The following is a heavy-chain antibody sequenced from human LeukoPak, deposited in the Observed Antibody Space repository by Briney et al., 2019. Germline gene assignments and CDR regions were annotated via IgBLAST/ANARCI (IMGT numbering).Heavy chain of an antibody. CDR1: GYTLTDYG. Sequence: ASVKVSCKAFGYTLTDYGISWVRQAPGQGLEWIGWMGWISADNGNTKHAQKLQGRVTMTTDTANNTVYMELRSLKSDDTAMYYCAGTSGYGSSWHSYWGQGTLVTVSS. J-gene: IGHJ4*02. D-gene: IGHD6-13*01. CDR3: AGTSGYGSSWHSY. CDR2: ISADNGNT. V-gene: IGHV1-18*01.